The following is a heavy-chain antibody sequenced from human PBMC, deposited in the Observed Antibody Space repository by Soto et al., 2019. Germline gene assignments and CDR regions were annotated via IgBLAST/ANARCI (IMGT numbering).Heavy chain of an antibody. CDR3: AKGKSTGDIDWFDP. V-gene: IGHV3-23*01. J-gene: IGHJ5*02. CDR2: LIGGHYGT. D-gene: IGHD3-10*01. Sequence: GGSLRLSCTASGFTLQNYAMAWVRQAPGKGLEWVSTLIGGHYGTAYSYSVKGRFTVSRGNSKNCLYLQMNSLGVEDTAMYFCAKGKSTGDIDWFDPWGQGSLVTVSS. CDR1: GFTLQNYA.